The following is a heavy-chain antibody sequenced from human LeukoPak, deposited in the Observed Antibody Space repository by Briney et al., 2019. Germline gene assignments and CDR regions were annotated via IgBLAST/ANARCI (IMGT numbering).Heavy chain of an antibody. CDR3: RCHGDSAGDFDY. J-gene: IGHJ4*02. D-gene: IGHD4-17*01. V-gene: IGHV5-51*01. Sequence: GASLKISCKGPGSRFTSYWIGGVRQMLGKGLEWMGIIYPGDSDTRYSPSFQGQATISAEKSISTAYLQWSSLKASDTAMYYCRCHGDSAGDFDYWGQGTLVTVSS. CDR2: IYPGDSDT. CDR1: GSRFTSYW.